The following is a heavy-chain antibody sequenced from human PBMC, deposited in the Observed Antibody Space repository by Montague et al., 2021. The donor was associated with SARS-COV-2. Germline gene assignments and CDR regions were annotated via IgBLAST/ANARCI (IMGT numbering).Heavy chain of an antibody. J-gene: IGHJ4*02. CDR1: GFTLNNYA. D-gene: IGHD6-19*01. V-gene: IGHV3-30*09. CDR2: ISYDGSNK. Sequence: SLRLSCAASGFTLNNYAMHWVRQAPGKGLEWVAIISYDGSNKYYADSVKGRFAISRDNSKNTLYLQMNSLRAEDTAVYYCARASLIKARIAVAGTTVYWGQGTLVTISS. CDR3: ARASLIKARIAVAGTTVY.